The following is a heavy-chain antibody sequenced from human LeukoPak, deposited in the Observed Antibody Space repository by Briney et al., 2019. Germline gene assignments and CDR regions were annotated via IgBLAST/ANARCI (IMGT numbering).Heavy chain of an antibody. CDR3: ARGGWYPESFQH. CDR2: IYYSGST. J-gene: IGHJ1*01. CDR1: GGSISSYY. D-gene: IGHD6-19*01. V-gene: IGHV4-59*01. Sequence: SETLSLTRTVSGGSISSYYWNWIRQPPGKGLEWIGYIYYSGSTNYNPSLKSRVTISVDTSKNQFSLNLSSVTAADTAVYYCARGGWYPESFQHWGQGALVTVSS.